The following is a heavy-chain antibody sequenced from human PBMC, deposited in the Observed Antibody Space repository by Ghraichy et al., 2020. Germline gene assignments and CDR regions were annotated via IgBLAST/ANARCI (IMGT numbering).Heavy chain of an antibody. Sequence: LSLTCAASGFTFSINWMNWVRQAPGKGLEWVASIKQDGSEKLYVDSVKGRFTISRDNAKNSLYLQMSSLRAEDTAVYYCARGPRYCDGDCYRFDPWGQGTLVTVSS. CDR2: IKQDGSEK. D-gene: IGHD2-21*02. CDR1: GFTFSINW. V-gene: IGHV3-7*03. J-gene: IGHJ5*02. CDR3: ARGPRYCDGDCYRFDP.